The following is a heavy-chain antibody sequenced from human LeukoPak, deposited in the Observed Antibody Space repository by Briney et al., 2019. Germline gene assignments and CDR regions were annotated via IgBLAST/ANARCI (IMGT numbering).Heavy chain of an antibody. CDR2: INAGNGNT. D-gene: IGHD3-3*01. CDR1: GYTFTSYA. Sequence: ASVKVSCKASGYTFTSYAMHWVRQAPGQRLEWMGWINAGNGNTKYSQKFQGRVTITADESTSTAYMELSSLRSEDTAVYYCARHTWSGYYSNWFDPWGQGTLVTVSS. J-gene: IGHJ5*02. CDR3: ARHTWSGYYSNWFDP. V-gene: IGHV1-3*01.